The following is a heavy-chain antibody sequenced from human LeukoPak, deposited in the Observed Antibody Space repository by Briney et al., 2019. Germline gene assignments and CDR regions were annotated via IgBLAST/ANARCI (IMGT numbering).Heavy chain of an antibody. Sequence: NPSETLSLTCTVSGGSISNYYWSWIRQPPGKGLEWIGYIYYSGSTNYNPSLKSRVTISVDTSKNQFSLKLSSVTAADTAVYYCARVAAKTVDYWGQGTLVTVSS. CDR3: ARVAAKTVDY. CDR2: IYYSGST. CDR1: GGSISNYY. J-gene: IGHJ4*02. V-gene: IGHV4-59*12. D-gene: IGHD6-19*01.